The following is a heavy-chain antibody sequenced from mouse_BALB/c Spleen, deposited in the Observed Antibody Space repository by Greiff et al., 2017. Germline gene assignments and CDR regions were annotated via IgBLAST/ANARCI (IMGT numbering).Heavy chain of an antibody. CDR3: ARDRGYGRGFAY. CDR1: GFTFSDYY. CDR2: ISDGGSYT. D-gene: IGHD1-1*01. J-gene: IGHJ3*01. V-gene: IGHV5-4*02. Sequence: DVQLVESGGGLVKPGGSLKLSCAASGFTFSDYYMYWVRQTPEKRLEWVATISDGGSYTYYPDSVKGRFTISRDNAKNNLYLQMSSLKSEDTAMYYCARDRGYGRGFAYWGQGTLVTVSA.